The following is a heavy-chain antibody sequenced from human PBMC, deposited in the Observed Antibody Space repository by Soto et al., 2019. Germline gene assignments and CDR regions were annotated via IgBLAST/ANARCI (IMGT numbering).Heavy chain of an antibody. Sequence: SLTCTVSGGSIRSSSYYWGWIRQPPGKGLEWIGSIYYSGSTYYNPSLKSRVTISVDTSKNQFSLKLSSVTAADTAVYYCARNRGYYDILTGYYTELNLDYLGQGTLVTVS. CDR3: ARNRGYYDILTGYYTELNLDY. J-gene: IGHJ4*02. CDR1: GGSIRSSSYY. V-gene: IGHV4-39*01. CDR2: IYYSGST. D-gene: IGHD3-9*01.